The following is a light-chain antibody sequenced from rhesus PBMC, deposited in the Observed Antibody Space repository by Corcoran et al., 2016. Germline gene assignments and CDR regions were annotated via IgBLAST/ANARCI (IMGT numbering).Light chain of an antibody. CDR3: QQYSSSPWT. V-gene: IGKV1-22*01. Sequence: DIQMTQSPSSLSASLGDTVTITCRASQSISSWLAWYQQKPGKAPKLLIYKASSLQSGVPSRFSGSGSWTDFTLTLRSLQSEDCATYYCQQYSSSPWTFGQGTKVEIK. J-gene: IGKJ1*01. CDR2: KAS. CDR1: QSISSW.